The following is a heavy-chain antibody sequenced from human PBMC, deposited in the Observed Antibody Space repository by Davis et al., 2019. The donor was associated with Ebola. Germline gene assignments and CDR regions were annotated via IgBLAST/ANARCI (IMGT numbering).Heavy chain of an antibody. CDR3: ARGEERYSSNWWDY. CDR2: IYTSGST. D-gene: IGHD6-13*01. J-gene: IGHJ4*02. V-gene: IGHV4-4*07. CDR1: GGSISSYY. Sequence: SETLSLTCTVSGGSISSYYWSWIRQPPGKGLEWIGRIYTSGSTNYNPSLKSRVTMSVDTSKNQFSLKLSSVTAADTAVYYCARGEERYSSNWWDYWGQGTLLTVSS.